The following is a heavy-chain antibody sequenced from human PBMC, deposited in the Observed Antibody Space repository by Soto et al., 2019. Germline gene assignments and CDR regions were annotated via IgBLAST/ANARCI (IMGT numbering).Heavy chain of an antibody. J-gene: IGHJ6*02. V-gene: IGHV4-31*03. CDR2: IYYSGST. CDR3: AREVATRAYYGMDV. Sequence: PSETLSLTCTVSGGSISSGGYYWSWIRQHPGKGLEWIGYIYYSGSTYYNPSLKSRVTISVDTSKNQFSLKLSSVTAADTAVYYCAREVATRAYYGMDVWGQGTTVTVSS. CDR1: GGSISSGGYY. D-gene: IGHD5-12*01.